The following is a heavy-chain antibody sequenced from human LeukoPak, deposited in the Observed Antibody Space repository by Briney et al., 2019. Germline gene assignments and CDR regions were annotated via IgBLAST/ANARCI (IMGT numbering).Heavy chain of an antibody. CDR3: ARSPSWDDAFDI. Sequence: PSETLSLTCTVSGGSISSYYWSWLRQPPGKGLEWIGYIYYSGSTNYNPSLTSRVTISVDTSKNQFSLKLSSVTAADTAVYYCARSPSWDDAFDIWGQGTWSPSLQ. CDR1: GGSISSYY. V-gene: IGHV4-59*01. J-gene: IGHJ3*02. D-gene: IGHD2-2*01. CDR2: IYYSGST.